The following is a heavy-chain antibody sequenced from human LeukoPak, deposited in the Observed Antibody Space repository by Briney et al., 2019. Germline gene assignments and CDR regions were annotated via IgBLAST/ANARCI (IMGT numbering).Heavy chain of an antibody. J-gene: IGHJ6*02. CDR1: GYTFTSYG. D-gene: IGHD2-21*02. CDR3: ARVPCGGDCYSTYYYYYYGMDV. Sequence: ASVKVSCKASGYTFTSYGISWVRQAPGQGLEWMGWISAYNGNTNYAQKLQGRVTMTTDTSTSTAYMELRSLRSDDTAVYYCARVPCGGDCYSTYYYYYYGMDVWGQGTTVTVSS. CDR2: ISAYNGNT. V-gene: IGHV1-18*01.